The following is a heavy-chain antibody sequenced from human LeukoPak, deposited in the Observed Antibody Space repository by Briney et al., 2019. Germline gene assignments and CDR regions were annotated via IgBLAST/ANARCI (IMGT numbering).Heavy chain of an antibody. D-gene: IGHD5-24*01. CDR2: INSDGFSI. CDR3: ASLGDGYNSGFDY. J-gene: IGHJ4*02. CDR1: GFTFDDYV. Sequence: PGTSLRLSCAASGFTFDDYVMHWVRQAPGKGLVWVSRINSDGFSITYADSVKGRFTISRDNAKNSLYLQMNSLRAEDTAVYYCASLGDGYNSGFDYWGQGTLVTVSS. V-gene: IGHV3-74*01.